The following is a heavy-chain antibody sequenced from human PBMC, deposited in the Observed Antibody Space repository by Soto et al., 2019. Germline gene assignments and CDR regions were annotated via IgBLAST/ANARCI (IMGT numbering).Heavy chain of an antibody. J-gene: IGHJ6*02. Sequence: QVQLGQSGGEVKKPGASVEVACKAYGYTFTVYGINWVRQAPGQGLEWMGWIRPDNGNTNYAQKLQGRVTMTTDTSTSTAYMALRGLRSDDTAVYYCARALGYSGYAGMDVWGQGTTVTVSS. V-gene: IGHV1-18*01. CDR3: ARALGYSGYAGMDV. CDR1: GYTFTVYG. CDR2: IRPDNGNT. D-gene: IGHD5-12*01.